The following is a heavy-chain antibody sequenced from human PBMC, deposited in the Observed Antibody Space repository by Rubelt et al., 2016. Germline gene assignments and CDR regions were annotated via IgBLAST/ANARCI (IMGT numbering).Heavy chain of an antibody. D-gene: IGHD5-12*01. CDR3: ARATGLRKFDP. CDR1: GGSFSGYY. V-gene: IGHV4-34*01. Sequence: QVQLQQWGAGLLKPSETLSLTCAVYGGSFSGYYWSWIRQPPGKGLEWIGEINQSGSTNYNPSLKCLFTIAVDTSKNQFSLKLSSVSAADTAVYYCARATGLRKFDPWGQGTLVTVSS. CDR2: INQSGST. J-gene: IGHJ5*02.